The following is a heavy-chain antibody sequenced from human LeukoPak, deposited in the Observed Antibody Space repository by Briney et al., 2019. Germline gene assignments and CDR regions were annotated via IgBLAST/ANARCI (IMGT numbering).Heavy chain of an antibody. CDR3: AGRAQTTGWSFDY. J-gene: IGHJ4*02. V-gene: IGHV4-4*07. CDR1: GGSISSYY. CDR2: IHTSGST. Sequence: SETLSLTCIVSGGSISSYYWSWIRHPAGKGLEWIGQIHTSGSTNYNPSLKSRVAMSVDTSKNQFSLELSSVTAADTAVYYCAGRAQTTGWSFDYWGQGGLLTVSS. D-gene: IGHD6-19*01.